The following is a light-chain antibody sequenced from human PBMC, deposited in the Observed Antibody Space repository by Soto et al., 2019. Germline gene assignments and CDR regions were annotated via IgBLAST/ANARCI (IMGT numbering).Light chain of an antibody. J-gene: IGKJ4*01. Sequence: EIVSTQSPGTLSLSPGERATLSCRASQSVRSSHLAWYQQMPGQAPRLLIYGTSNRATGIPDRFSGSGSGTDFTLTISRLEPEDFAVYYCQQYSTSPLTFGGGTKVEIK. CDR3: QQYSTSPLT. CDR2: GTS. CDR1: QSVRSSH. V-gene: IGKV3-20*01.